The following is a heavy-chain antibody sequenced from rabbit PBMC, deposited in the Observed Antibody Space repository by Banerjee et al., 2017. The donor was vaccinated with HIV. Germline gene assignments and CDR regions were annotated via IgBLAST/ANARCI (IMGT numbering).Heavy chain of an antibody. Sequence: QEQLEESGGGLVKSEGSLTLTCKASGFDLSSYYYMCWVRQAPGKGLEWIACIVTGDAYPFYANWAKARFTISKPSSTTVTLHMTSLTAADTATYFCARDLAGVIGWNFGLWVPGSLVTVS. CDR2: IVTGDAYP. CDR3: ARDLAGVIGWNFGL. J-gene: IGHJ4*01. D-gene: IGHD4-1*01. V-gene: IGHV1S45*01. CDR1: GFDLSSYYY.